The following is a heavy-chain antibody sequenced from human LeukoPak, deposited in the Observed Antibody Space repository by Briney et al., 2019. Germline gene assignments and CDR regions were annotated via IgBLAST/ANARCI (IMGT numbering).Heavy chain of an antibody. CDR1: GGSISSYY. CDR3: ARIRTAAGFDP. D-gene: IGHD6-13*01. J-gene: IGHJ5*02. Sequence: PSETLSLTCTVSGGSISSYYWSWIRQPPGKGLEWIGEINHSGSTNYNPSLKSRVTISVDTSKNQFSLKLSSVTAADTAVYYCARIRTAAGFDPWGQGTLVTVSS. CDR2: INHSGST. V-gene: IGHV4-34*01.